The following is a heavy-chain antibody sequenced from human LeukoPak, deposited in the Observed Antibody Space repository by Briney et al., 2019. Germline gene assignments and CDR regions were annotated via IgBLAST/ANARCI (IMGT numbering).Heavy chain of an antibody. CDR2: ISAYNGNT. CDR1: GGTFISYA. J-gene: IGHJ3*02. V-gene: IGHV1-18*01. D-gene: IGHD6-13*01. Sequence: ASVKVSCKASGGTFISYAISWVRQAPGQGLEWMGWISAYNGNTNYAQKLQGRVIMTTDTSTSTAYMELRSLRSDDTAVYYCARGRGLRAAGGAFDIWGQGTMVTVSS. CDR3: ARGRGLRAAGGAFDI.